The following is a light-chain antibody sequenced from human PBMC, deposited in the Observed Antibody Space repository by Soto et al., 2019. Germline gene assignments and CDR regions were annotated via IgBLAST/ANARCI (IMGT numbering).Light chain of an antibody. CDR1: SSDVGSYNL. Sequence: SVLTQPASVSGSPGQSITISCTGTSSDVGSYNLVSWYQQHPGKAPKLMIYEVSKRPSGVPNRFSGSKSGNTASLTISGLQTEDEADYYCCSYAGSNTGVFGGGTKLTVL. V-gene: IGLV2-23*02. CDR2: EVS. CDR3: CSYAGSNTGV. J-gene: IGLJ2*01.